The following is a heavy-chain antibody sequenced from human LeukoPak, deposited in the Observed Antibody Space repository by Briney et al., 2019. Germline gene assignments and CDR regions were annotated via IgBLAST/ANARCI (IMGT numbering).Heavy chain of an antibody. D-gene: IGHD6-6*01. CDR2: INHSGST. CDR1: GGSFSGYY. CDR3: ARAGYTTSGYFDY. V-gene: IGHV4-34*01. J-gene: IGHJ4*02. Sequence: SETLSLTCAVYGGSFSGYYWSWIRQPPGEGLEWIGEINHSGSTNYNPSLKRRVTISVDTSKNQFSLKLSSVTAADTAVYYCARAGYTTSGYFDYWGQGTLVTVSS.